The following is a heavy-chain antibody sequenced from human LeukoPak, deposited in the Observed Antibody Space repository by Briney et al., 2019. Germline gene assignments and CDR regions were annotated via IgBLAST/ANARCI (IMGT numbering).Heavy chain of an antibody. CDR1: GGSISSSSYY. D-gene: IGHD3-3*01. CDR2: ICYSGST. J-gene: IGHJ5*02. Sequence: SSETLSLTCTVSGGSISSSSYYWGWIRQPPGKGLEWTGSICYSGSTYYNPSLKSRVTISVDTSKNQFSLRMSSVTATDTAVYYCARHSGLRSPFDPWGQGALVTVSS. V-gene: IGHV4-39*01. CDR3: ARHSGLRSPFDP.